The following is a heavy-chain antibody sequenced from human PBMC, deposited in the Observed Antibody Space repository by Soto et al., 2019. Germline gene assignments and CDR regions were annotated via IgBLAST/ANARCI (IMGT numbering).Heavy chain of an antibody. CDR1: GFTFSGYG. CDR2: ISSGSSTI. J-gene: IGHJ4*02. Sequence: EVQLVESGGGLVQPGGSLRLSCAASGFTFSGYGMNWVRQAPGKGLEWISYISSGSSTIHYADSVKGRFTISRDNAKNSLYLQMTSLRDEDTAVYYCARAYLRDYLDYWGQGTLVTVSS. CDR3: ARAYLRDYLDY. D-gene: IGHD2-21*01. V-gene: IGHV3-48*02.